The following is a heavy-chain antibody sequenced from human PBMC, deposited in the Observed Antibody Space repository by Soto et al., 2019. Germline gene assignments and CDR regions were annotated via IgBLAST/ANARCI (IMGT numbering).Heavy chain of an antibody. CDR3: AKPRTSDWAYDI. Sequence: EVQLVESGGGLVQPGGSLRLSCAASGFTFSSYWMHWVRQSPGKGLVWVSRIKTDGSDTYYADSVKGRFTISRDNAKNTLYLQMNSLRDEDTAVYYCAKPRTSDWAYDIWGQGTMVIVSS. D-gene: IGHD3-9*01. J-gene: IGHJ3*02. CDR2: IKTDGSDT. V-gene: IGHV3-74*01. CDR1: GFTFSSYW.